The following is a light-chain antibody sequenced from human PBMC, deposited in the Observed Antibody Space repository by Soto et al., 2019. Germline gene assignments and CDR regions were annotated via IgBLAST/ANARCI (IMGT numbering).Light chain of an antibody. V-gene: IGKV1-39*01. Sequence: DIQMTQSPSSLSASVGDRVTITCRASQSISSYLNWYQQKPGKAPKLLIYAPSSLQSGVRSRFSGRGSGTDFTLTISSLQPEDFAAYYCQQSYSTPWRFGQGTKVEIK. CDR3: QQSYSTPWR. CDR2: APS. CDR1: QSISSY. J-gene: IGKJ1*01.